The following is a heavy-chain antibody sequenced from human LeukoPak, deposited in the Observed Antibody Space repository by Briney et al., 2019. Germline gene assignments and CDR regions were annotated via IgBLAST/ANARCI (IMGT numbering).Heavy chain of an antibody. V-gene: IGHV1-46*01. J-gene: IGHJ4*02. CDR1: GYSFTSHY. D-gene: IGHD3-10*01. CDR3: ARDEKTSMVRGVSDY. Sequence: ASVKVSCKASGYSFTSHYMHWVRQAPGQGLEWMGIINPSGGSTSYAQKFQGRVTMTRDTSTSTVYMELSSLRSEDTAVYYCARDEKTSMVRGVSDYWGQGTLVTVSS. CDR2: INPSGGST.